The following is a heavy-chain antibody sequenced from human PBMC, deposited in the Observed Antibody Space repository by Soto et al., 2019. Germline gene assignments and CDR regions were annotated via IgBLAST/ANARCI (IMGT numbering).Heavy chain of an antibody. CDR1: GFTFVSYG. Sequence: PGGSLRLSCASSGFTFVSYGMSWVRQAPGKGLEFVSAISGSGGLYYADAVKGRFTISRDNSKNTVYLQMDSLRADDTAVYYCAKDRRAMDHWGQGTLVTVSS. D-gene: IGHD5-18*01. J-gene: IGHJ4*02. CDR3: AKDRRAMDH. V-gene: IGHV3-23*01. CDR2: ISGSGGL.